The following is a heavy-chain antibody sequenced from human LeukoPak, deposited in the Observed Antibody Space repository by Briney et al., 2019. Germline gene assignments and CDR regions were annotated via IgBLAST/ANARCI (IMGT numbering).Heavy chain of an antibody. CDR1: GYTFTSYY. D-gene: IGHD5-18*01. V-gene: IGHV1-46*03. CDR3: ARAIKQLWSDY. Sequence: ASVKVSCKASGYTFTSYYMHWVRHAPGQGLEWMGIINPSGGSTSYAQKFQGRVTMTRDTSTSTVYMELSSLRSEDTAVYYCARAIKQLWSDYWGQGTLVTVSS. J-gene: IGHJ4*02. CDR2: INPSGGST.